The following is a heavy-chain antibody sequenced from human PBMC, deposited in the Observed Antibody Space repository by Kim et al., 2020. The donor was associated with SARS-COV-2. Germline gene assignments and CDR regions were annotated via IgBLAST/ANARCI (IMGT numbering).Heavy chain of an antibody. V-gene: IGHV3-30*04. CDR3: VRDFRVRGVTIRLDIDYYYGMDV. J-gene: IGHJ6*02. Sequence: GGSLRLSCAGSGFSLSAYAIHWVRQAPGKGLEWVAVRSSDGTNKYYADSVKGRFRISRDNSKNTVYLQMNSLRTEDTAVYYCVRDFRVRGVTIRLDIDYYYGMDVWGQGTTVTVSS. CDR1: GFSLSAYA. CDR2: RSSDGTNK. D-gene: IGHD3-10*01.